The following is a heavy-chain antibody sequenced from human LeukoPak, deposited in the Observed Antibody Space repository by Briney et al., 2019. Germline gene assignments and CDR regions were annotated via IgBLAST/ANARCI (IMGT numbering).Heavy chain of an antibody. D-gene: IGHD6-19*01. CDR3: ARETGEQWLPQY. J-gene: IGHJ4*02. CDR1: GYTFTGYY. Sequence: GASVKVSCKASGYTFTGYYMHWVRQAPGQGFEWMGWINPNSGGTNYAQKFQGRVTMTRDTSISTAYMELSRLRSDDTAVYYCARETGEQWLPQYWGQGTLVTVSS. V-gene: IGHV1-2*02. CDR2: INPNSGGT.